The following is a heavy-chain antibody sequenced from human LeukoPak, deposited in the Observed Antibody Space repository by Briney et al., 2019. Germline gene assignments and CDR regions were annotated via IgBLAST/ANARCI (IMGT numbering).Heavy chain of an antibody. V-gene: IGHV1-18*04. Sequence: GASVKVSCKASGYTFTSYGISWVRQAPGQGLEWMGWISAYNGNTNYAQKPQGRVTMTTDTSTSTAYMELRSLRSDDTAVYYCARDRRYSSSWYAPSGAEYFQHWGQGTLVTVSS. D-gene: IGHD6-13*01. CDR2: ISAYNGNT. CDR1: GYTFTSYG. J-gene: IGHJ1*01. CDR3: ARDRRYSSSWYAPSGAEYFQH.